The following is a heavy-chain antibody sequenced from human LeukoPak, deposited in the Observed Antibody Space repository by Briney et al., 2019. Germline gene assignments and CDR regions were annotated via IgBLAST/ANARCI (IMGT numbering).Heavy chain of an antibody. J-gene: IGHJ3*02. CDR1: GFTFSTYA. CDR3: AKDRWGYCSSSNCYFDAFDI. CDR2: ISGIGGNT. Sequence: GGSVRLSCAASGFTFSTYAMSWVRQAPGKGLEWVSVISGIGGNTYYADSVKGRFTISRDNSKNTLDLQMNSLRAEDTAVYYCAKDRWGYCSSSNCYFDAFDIWGQGTMVTVSS. D-gene: IGHD2-2*01. V-gene: IGHV3-23*01.